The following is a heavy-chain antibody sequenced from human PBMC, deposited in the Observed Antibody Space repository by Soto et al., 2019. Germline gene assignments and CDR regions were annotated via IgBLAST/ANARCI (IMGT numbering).Heavy chain of an antibody. D-gene: IGHD2-2*01. CDR2: INHSGST. Sequence: TSETLSLTCAVYGGSFSGYYWSWIRQPPGKGLEWIGEINHSGSTNYNPSLKSRVTISVDTSKNQFSLKLSSVTAADTAVYYCARANSTRFDYWGQGTLVTVSS. J-gene: IGHJ4*02. CDR3: ARANSTRFDY. CDR1: GGSFSGYY. V-gene: IGHV4-34*01.